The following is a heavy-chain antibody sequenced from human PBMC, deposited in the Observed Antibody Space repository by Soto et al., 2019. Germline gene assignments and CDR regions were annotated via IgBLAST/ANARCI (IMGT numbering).Heavy chain of an antibody. CDR3: AKERATKTAFDY. V-gene: IGHV3-23*01. J-gene: IGHJ4*02. D-gene: IGHD2-8*01. Sequence: PGGSLRLSCAASGFTFSRDCISWVRQAPWKGLEWVSLVADNGRSTYYADSVKGRFTISRDNTKNTLFLQMNSLRAEDTAVYYCAKERATKTAFDYWGQGALVTV. CDR1: GFTFSRDC. CDR2: VADNGRST.